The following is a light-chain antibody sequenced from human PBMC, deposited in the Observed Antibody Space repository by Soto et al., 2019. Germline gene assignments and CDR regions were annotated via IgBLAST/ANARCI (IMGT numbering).Light chain of an antibody. Sequence: QSVLTQPASVSGSPGQSITISCTGGSSDIGGYNYVSWFQQHPGKAPKLMIYEVTNRPSGVSNRFSGSKSGSTASLTISGLQAEDEADYYCSSYTSSNTLVFGTGTKVTGL. J-gene: IGLJ1*01. CDR3: SSYTSSNTLV. CDR2: EVT. CDR1: SSDIGGYNY. V-gene: IGLV2-14*01.